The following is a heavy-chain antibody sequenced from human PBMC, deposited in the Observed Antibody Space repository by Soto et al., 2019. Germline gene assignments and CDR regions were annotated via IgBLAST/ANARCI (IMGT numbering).Heavy chain of an antibody. CDR3: ATSRSSFYYYGMDV. CDR2: IYHSGST. CDR1: GGSISSSNW. V-gene: IGHV4-4*02. J-gene: IGHJ6*02. D-gene: IGHD6-6*01. Sequence: SETLSLTCAVSGGSISSSNWWSWVRQPPGEGLEWIGEIYHSGSTNYNPSLKSRVTISVDKSKNQFSLKLSSVTAADTAVYYCATSRSSFYYYGMDVWGQGTTVTVSS.